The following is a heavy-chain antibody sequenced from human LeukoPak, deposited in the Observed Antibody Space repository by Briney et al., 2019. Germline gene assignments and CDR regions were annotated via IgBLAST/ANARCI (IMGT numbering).Heavy chain of an antibody. V-gene: IGHV3-23*01. CDR1: GFSFNNYA. Sequence: GGSLRLSCVDSGFSFNNYAMTWVRQAPGKGLEWVSVISGSGAITYYADSVKGRFTISRDNSKNTLYLQMNRLRAEDTAMYYCVKDRVDASGSQFDYWGQGTLVTVSS. CDR3: VKDRVDASGSQFDY. CDR2: ISGSGAIT. J-gene: IGHJ4*02. D-gene: IGHD3-10*01.